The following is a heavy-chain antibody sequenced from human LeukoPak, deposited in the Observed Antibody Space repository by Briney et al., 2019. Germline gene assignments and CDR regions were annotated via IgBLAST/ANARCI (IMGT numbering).Heavy chain of an antibody. D-gene: IGHD2-21*01. CDR3: AEVYLSQAPFDY. Sequence: GGSLRLSCAASGFTFSSYGMHWVRQAPGQGLESVAFIRYDGSNKYYADSVKGRFTISRDNSKNTLYLQMNSLRAEDTAVYYYAEVYLSQAPFDYWGQGTLVTVSS. V-gene: IGHV3-30*02. CDR1: GFTFSSYG. J-gene: IGHJ4*02. CDR2: IRYDGSNK.